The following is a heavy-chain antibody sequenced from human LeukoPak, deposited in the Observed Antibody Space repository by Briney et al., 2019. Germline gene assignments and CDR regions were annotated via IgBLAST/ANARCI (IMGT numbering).Heavy chain of an antibody. CDR2: INHSGST. Sequence: SETLSLTCAVYGGSFSGYYWSWIRQPPGKGLEGIGEINHSGSTNYNPSLKSRVTISVDTSKNQFSLKLSSVTAADTAVYYCARWIVVVPAARRYFDYWGQGTLVTVSS. D-gene: IGHD2-2*01. CDR1: GGSFSGYY. V-gene: IGHV4-34*01. CDR3: ARWIVVVPAARRYFDY. J-gene: IGHJ4*02.